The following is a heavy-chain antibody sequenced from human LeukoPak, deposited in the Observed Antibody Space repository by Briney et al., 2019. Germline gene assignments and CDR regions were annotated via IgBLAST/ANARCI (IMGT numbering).Heavy chain of an antibody. V-gene: IGHV3-7*01. CDR3: AKSLGTGAPYDY. CDR1: GFTFSSNW. D-gene: IGHD1-1*01. J-gene: IGHJ4*02. Sequence: TGGSLSLSCAAFGFTFSSNWMSWVRQAPGKGLEWVATINADGSVKHYVDSVKGRFTISRDNAKNSLSLQMDTLRAEDTAVYYCAKSLGTGAPYDYWGQGTLVTVSS. CDR2: INADGSVK.